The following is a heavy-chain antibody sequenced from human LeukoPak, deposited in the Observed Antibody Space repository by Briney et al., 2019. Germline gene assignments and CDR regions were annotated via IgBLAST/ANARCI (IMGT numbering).Heavy chain of an antibody. D-gene: IGHD2-15*01. CDR3: ARDGLMLPFDY. Sequence: GASVKVSCKASGYTFTSYGISWVRQAPGQGLEWVGWISGYNGNTKYAQKFQGRVTVTTDTSTSTDYMELRSLRSDDTAVYYCARDGLMLPFDYWGQGTLVTVSS. CDR1: GYTFTSYG. CDR2: ISGYNGNT. V-gene: IGHV1-18*01. J-gene: IGHJ4*02.